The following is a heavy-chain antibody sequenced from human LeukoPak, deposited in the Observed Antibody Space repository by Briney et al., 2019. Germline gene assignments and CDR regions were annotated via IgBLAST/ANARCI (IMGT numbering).Heavy chain of an antibody. D-gene: IGHD3-10*01. Sequence: PSETLSLTCAVYGGSFSGYYWSWIRQPPGKGLEWIGEINHSGSTNYNPSLKSRVTISVDTSKNQFSLKLSSVTAADTAAYYCARRTRTYYYGSGSFYYFDYWGQGTLVTVSS. CDR1: GGSFSGYY. J-gene: IGHJ4*02. CDR2: INHSGST. V-gene: IGHV4-34*01. CDR3: ARRTRTYYYGSGSFYYFDY.